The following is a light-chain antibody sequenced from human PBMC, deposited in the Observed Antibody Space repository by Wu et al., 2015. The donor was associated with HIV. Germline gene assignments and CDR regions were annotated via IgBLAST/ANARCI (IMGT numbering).Light chain of an antibody. CDR3: QQYNNWPPRRT. J-gene: IGKJ1*01. V-gene: IGKV3-15*01. CDR2: DVS. Sequence: EIVMTQSPATLSVSPGERADLSCRASQSISSNLAWYQQKPGQAPRLLIFDVSTRATGIPARFSGSGSGTEFTLTITSVQSEDFAVYYCQQYNNWPPRRTFGPGTKVEIK. CDR1: QSISSN.